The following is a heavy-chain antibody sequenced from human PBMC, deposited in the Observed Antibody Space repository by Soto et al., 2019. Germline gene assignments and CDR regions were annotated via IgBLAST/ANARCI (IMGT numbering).Heavy chain of an antibody. J-gene: IGHJ3*01. D-gene: IGHD1-1*01. CDR3: ARAYKWRQMSLNVFDL. CDR2: ISADVSAA. Sequence: PXESMSLACAASNFVVSNSGMPGVRQVPGKGLIWVSRISADVSAATYTDSVKGRFTISRDNNRNTLYLDMNSLRVDDTAIYYCARAYKWRQMSLNVFDLWGQGTMVTVSS. CDR1: NFVVSNSG. V-gene: IGHV3-74*01.